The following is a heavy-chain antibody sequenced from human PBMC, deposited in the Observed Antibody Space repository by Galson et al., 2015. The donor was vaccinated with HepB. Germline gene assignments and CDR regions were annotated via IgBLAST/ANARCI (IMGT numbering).Heavy chain of an antibody. J-gene: IGHJ6*02. D-gene: IGHD2-2*02. Sequence: SVKVSCKASGGTFSSYAISWVRQAPGQGLEWMGGIIPIFGTANYAQKFQGRVTITADESTSTAYMELSSLRSEDTAVYYCARYCPHRWCSSTSCYTGRCYYYYYGMDVWGQGTTVTVSS. CDR2: IIPIFGTA. CDR1: GGTFSSYA. V-gene: IGHV1-69*13. CDR3: ARYCPHRWCSSTSCYTGRCYYYYYGMDV.